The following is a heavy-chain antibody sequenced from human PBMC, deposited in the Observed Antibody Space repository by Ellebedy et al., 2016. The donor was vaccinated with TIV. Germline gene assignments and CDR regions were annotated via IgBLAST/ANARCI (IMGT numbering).Heavy chain of an antibody. V-gene: IGHV1-69*13. CDR1: GGTFSSYA. D-gene: IGHD3-22*01. Sequence: SVKVSCXASGGTFSSYAISWVRQAPGQGLEWMGGIIPIFGTANYAQKFQGRVTITADESTSTAYMELSSLRSEDTAVYYCARDHYYYDSSGRTERGGYYYGMDVWGQGTTVTVSS. CDR3: ARDHYYYDSSGRTERGGYYYGMDV. CDR2: IIPIFGTA. J-gene: IGHJ6*02.